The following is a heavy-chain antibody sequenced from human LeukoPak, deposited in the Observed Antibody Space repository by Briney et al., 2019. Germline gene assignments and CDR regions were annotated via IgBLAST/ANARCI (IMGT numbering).Heavy chain of an antibody. CDR1: GFSFSSYW. V-gene: IGHV3-7*01. CDR3: ARAHSSGWAFDY. J-gene: IGHJ4*02. CDR2: IKQDGSEK. D-gene: IGHD6-19*01. Sequence: GGSRRLSCAASGFSFSSYWMSWVRQAPGKGLEWVATIKQDGSEKYYVDSVKRRFTISRDTDKNSLSLQMNSLRAEATAVYYCARAHSSGWAFDYWGPGTMVTVSS.